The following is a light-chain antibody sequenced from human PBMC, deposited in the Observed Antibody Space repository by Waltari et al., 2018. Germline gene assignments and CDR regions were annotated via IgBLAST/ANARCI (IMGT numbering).Light chain of an antibody. CDR1: QSVGRS. CDR3: QHYVRLPAT. Sequence: EIVLTQSPGTLSLSPGERATLPCRASQSVGRSLAWYQQKPGQAPRLLINDASRRATGIPDRFSGSGSGTDFSLTISRLEPEDFAVYYCQHYVRLPATFGQGTKVEI. CDR2: DAS. V-gene: IGKV3-20*01. J-gene: IGKJ1*01.